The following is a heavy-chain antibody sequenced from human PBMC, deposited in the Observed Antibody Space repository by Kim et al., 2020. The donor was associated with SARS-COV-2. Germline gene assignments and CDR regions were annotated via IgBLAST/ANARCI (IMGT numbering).Heavy chain of an antibody. D-gene: IGHD3-22*01. CDR2: MSSDGTNK. Sequence: GGSLRLSCAASGFTFSRYGIHWVRQAPGKGLEWVALMSSDGTNKYYAGSVKGRFTISRDNSKNTLYVQMNSLRAEDTAVYYCAKDRGDSSGNIEFWGQGTLVTVSS. CDR1: GFTFSRYG. CDR3: AKDRGDSSGNIEF. J-gene: IGHJ4*02. V-gene: IGHV3-30*18.